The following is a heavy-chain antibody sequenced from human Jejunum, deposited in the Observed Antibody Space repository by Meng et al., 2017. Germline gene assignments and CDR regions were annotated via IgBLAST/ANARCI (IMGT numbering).Heavy chain of an antibody. Sequence: QVQHTEAGPGLGRPSGTLSLTSEGSGDSISITSQWDWVRQPPGKGLEWIGEIYHSGRSNFIPSLKSRVSISLDESKNQFSLTLNSVTAADTAVYYCARGVGDIRFGFDYWGQGILVTVSS. D-gene: IGHD3-16*01. CDR1: GDSISITSQ. J-gene: IGHJ4*02. CDR3: ARGVGDIRFGFDY. CDR2: IYHSGRS. V-gene: IGHV4-4*02.